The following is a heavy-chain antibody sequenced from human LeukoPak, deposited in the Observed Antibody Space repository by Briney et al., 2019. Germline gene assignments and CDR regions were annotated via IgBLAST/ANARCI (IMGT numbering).Heavy chain of an antibody. V-gene: IGHV4-30-4*01. CDR3: AREHKSYGDYPYCFDS. D-gene: IGHD4-17*01. J-gene: IGHJ4*02. Sequence: SQTLSLTCTVSSDSISSGDYYWSWIRQRAGKGLEFIGYINKKGGTFYNPPLRSRVSISIDTSKNQFPLKLTSVTAADTAVYFCAREHKSYGDYPYCFDSWGQGTLVTVFS. CDR2: INKKGGT. CDR1: SDSISSGDYY.